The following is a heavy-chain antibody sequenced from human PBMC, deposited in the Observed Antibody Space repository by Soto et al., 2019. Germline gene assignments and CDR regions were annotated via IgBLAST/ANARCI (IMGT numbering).Heavy chain of an antibody. CDR3: ARTSDAGGFGELLWYFDY. Sequence: SVKVSCKASGGTFSSYAISWVRQAPGQVLEWMGGIIPIFGIVNHAQKFQGRVTITADASTSTAYMDLSSLRSEDTAVYYCARTSDAGGFGELLWYFDYWGQGTLVTVSS. J-gene: IGHJ4*02. D-gene: IGHD3-10*01. CDR2: IIPIFGIV. CDR1: GGTFSSYA. V-gene: IGHV1-69*01.